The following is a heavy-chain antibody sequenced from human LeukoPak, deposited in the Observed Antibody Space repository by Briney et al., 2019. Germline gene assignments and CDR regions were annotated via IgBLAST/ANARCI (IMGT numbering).Heavy chain of an antibody. CDR2: ISSSSSYI. CDR3: AAYYYGSGSFHYFDY. V-gene: IGHV3-21*01. CDR1: GFTVSSNY. Sequence: PGGSLRLSCAASGFTVSSNYMSWVRQAPGKGLEWVSSISSSSSYIYYADSVKGRFTISRDNAKNSLYLQMNSLRAEDTAVYYCAAYYYGSGSFHYFDYWGQGTLVTVSS. D-gene: IGHD3-10*01. J-gene: IGHJ4*02.